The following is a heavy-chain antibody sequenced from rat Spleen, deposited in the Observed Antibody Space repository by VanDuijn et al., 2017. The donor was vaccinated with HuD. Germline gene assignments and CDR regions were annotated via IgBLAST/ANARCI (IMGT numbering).Heavy chain of an antibody. CDR3: ARSVAATFSVMDA. CDR1: GYSITNTYR. V-gene: IGHV3-3*01. D-gene: IGHD1-2*01. J-gene: IGHJ2*01. Sequence: EVQLQESGPGLVKPSQSLSLTCSVTGYSITNTYRWNWIRKFPGNKLEWVGYIRGAGNTHYNPSLRRRVSITRDTSKNQFFLQVNAVTTEDTATYYCARSVAATFSVMDAWGQGVMVTVSP. CDR2: IRGAGNT.